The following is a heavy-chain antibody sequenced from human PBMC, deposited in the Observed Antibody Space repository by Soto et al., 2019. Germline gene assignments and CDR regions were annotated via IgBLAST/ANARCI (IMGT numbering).Heavy chain of an antibody. Sequence: EVQLLESGGGLVQPGGSLRLSCAASRFTFSSYAMSWVRQAPGKGLEWVSAISGSGGSTYYADSVKGRFTISRDNSKNTLYLQMNSLRAEDTAVYYCARGRIMITFGGVAPVFDYWGQGTLVTVSS. CDR3: ARGRIMITFGGVAPVFDY. J-gene: IGHJ4*02. CDR1: RFTFSSYA. D-gene: IGHD3-16*01. V-gene: IGHV3-23*01. CDR2: ISGSGGST.